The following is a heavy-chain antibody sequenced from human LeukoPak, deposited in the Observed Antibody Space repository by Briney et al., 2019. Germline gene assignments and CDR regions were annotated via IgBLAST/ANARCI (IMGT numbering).Heavy chain of an antibody. D-gene: IGHD6-19*01. CDR2: IKQDGSEK. CDR1: GFTFSSYW. Sequence: GGSLRLSCAASGFTFSSYWMSWVRQAPGKGLEWVANIKQDGSEKYYVDSVKGRFTISRDNAKNSLYLQMNSLRAEDTAVYYCARSASGWLPYYFDYWGQGTLVTVSS. J-gene: IGHJ4*02. V-gene: IGHV3-7*01. CDR3: ARSASGWLPYYFDY.